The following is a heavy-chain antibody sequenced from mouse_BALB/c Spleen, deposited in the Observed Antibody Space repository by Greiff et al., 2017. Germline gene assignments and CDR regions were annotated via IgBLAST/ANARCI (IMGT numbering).Heavy chain of an antibody. D-gene: IGHD2-4*01. CDR2: IWGDGST. CDR3: ARGDYDRGAWFAY. Sequence: QVQLKESGPGLVAPSQSLSITCTVSGFSLTGYGVNWVRQPPGKGLEWLGMIWGDGSTDYNSALKSRLSISKDNSKSQVFLKMNSLQTDDTARYYCARGDYDRGAWFAYWGQGTLVTVSA. CDR1: GFSLTGYG. V-gene: IGHV2-6-7*01. J-gene: IGHJ3*01.